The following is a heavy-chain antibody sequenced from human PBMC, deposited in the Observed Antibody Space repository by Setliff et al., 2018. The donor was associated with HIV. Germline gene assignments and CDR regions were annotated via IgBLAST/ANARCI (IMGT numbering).Heavy chain of an antibody. D-gene: IGHD3-22*01. V-gene: IGHV1-46*01. CDR3: ARDRLHYYDSSVYYYGAPFDI. CDR1: GYTFTSYY. Sequence: ASVKVSCNASGYTFTSYYMHWVRQGPGQGLEWMGMINPSGVTTNYAQKFQGRITMTRDTSTSTVYMELRSLRSEDTAVYYCARDRLHYYDSSVYYYGAPFDIWGQGTMVTVSS. J-gene: IGHJ3*02. CDR2: INPSGVTT.